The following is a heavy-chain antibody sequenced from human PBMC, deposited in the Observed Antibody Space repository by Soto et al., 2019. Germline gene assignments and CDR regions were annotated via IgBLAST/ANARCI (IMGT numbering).Heavy chain of an antibody. D-gene: IGHD4-17*01. J-gene: IGHJ4*02. Sequence: ASVKVSCKASGYTFTGYYMHWVRQAPGQGLEWMGWINPNSGGTNYAQKFQGWVTMTRDTSISTAYMELSRLRSDDTAVYYCARVYGDPEGYYFDYWGQGTLVTVSS. CDR1: GYTFTGYY. CDR2: INPNSGGT. V-gene: IGHV1-2*04. CDR3: ARVYGDPEGYYFDY.